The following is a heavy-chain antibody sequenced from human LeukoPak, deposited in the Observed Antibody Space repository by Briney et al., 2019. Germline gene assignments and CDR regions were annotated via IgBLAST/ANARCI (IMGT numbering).Heavy chain of an antibody. V-gene: IGHV3-74*01. CDR3: AKERGWSFYFDS. CDR2: INSDGSST. CDR1: GFTFSSSW. Sequence: GGSLRLSCAASGFTFSSSWMHWARQAPGKGLVWVARINSDGSSTNYADSVKGRSTISRDNANNTLYLHISNLRAEDAAFYCCAKERGWSFYFDSWGQGTLVTVSS. J-gene: IGHJ4*02. D-gene: IGHD6-19*01.